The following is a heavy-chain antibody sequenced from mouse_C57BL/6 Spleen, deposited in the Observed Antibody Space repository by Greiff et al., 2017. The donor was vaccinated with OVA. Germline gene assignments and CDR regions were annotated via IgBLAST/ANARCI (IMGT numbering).Heavy chain of an antibody. J-gene: IGHJ2*01. CDR3: ARVRFDYASDY. D-gene: IGHD2-4*01. CDR1: GYTFTSYW. Sequence: VQLQQPGAELVKPGASVKMSCKASGYTFTSYWITWVKQRPGQGLEWIGDIYPGSGSTNYNEKLKGKATLTVDTSSSTAYMQLSSLTSEDSAVYYCARVRFDYASDYWGQGTTLTVSS. CDR2: IYPGSGST. V-gene: IGHV1-55*01.